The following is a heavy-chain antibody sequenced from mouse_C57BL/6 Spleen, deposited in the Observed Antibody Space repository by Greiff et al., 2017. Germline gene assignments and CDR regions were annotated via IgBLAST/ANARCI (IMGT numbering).Heavy chain of an antibody. D-gene: IGHD1-1*01. CDR3: ARAYGSSYGYFDY. CDR2: IYPGSGST. CDR1: GYTFTSYW. Sequence: VQLQQPGAELVKPGASVKMSCKASGYTFTSYWITWVKQRPGQGLEWIGDIYPGSGSTNNNEKFKSKATLTVDTSSSTAYMQLSSLTSEDSAGYYCARAYGSSYGYFDYWGQGTTRTVSS. J-gene: IGHJ2*01. V-gene: IGHV1-55*01.